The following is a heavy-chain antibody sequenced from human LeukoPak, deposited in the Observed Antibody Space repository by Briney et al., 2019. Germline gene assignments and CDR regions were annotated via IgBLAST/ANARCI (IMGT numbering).Heavy chain of an antibody. Sequence: PSETLSLTCTVSGGSISSSSYYWGWIRQPPGKGLEWIGSIYYSGSIYYNPSLKSRVTISVDTSKNQFSLKLSSVTAADTAVYYCARVGSIRGGGFDPWGQGTLVTVSS. CDR2: IYYSGSI. D-gene: IGHD3-16*01. CDR1: GGSISSSSYY. V-gene: IGHV4-39*07. CDR3: ARVGSIRGGGFDP. J-gene: IGHJ5*02.